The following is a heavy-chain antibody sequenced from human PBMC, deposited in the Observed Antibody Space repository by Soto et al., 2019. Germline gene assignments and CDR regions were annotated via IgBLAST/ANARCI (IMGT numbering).Heavy chain of an antibody. Sequence: PGASRKISCKGSGYSFTSYWISWVRQMPGKGLEWMGRIDPSDSYTNYSPSFQGHVTISADKSISTAYLQWSSLKASDTAMYYCASFIAAAGMAAFDIWGQGTMVTGS. J-gene: IGHJ3*02. D-gene: IGHD6-13*01. V-gene: IGHV5-10-1*01. CDR2: IDPSDSYT. CDR3: ASFIAAAGMAAFDI. CDR1: GYSFTSYW.